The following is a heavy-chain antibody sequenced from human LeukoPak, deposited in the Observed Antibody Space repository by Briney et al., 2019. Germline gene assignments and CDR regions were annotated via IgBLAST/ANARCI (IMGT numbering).Heavy chain of an antibody. Sequence: SVKVSCKASGGTFSSYAISWVRQAPGQGLEWMGGIIPIFGTANYAQKFQGRVTITADESTSTAYMELSSLRSEDTAVYYCARCDYGDLSYYYYYYGMDVWGQGTTVTVSS. CDR2: IIPIFGTA. V-gene: IGHV1-69*13. D-gene: IGHD4-17*01. CDR1: GGTFSSYA. CDR3: ARCDYGDLSYYYYYYGMDV. J-gene: IGHJ6*02.